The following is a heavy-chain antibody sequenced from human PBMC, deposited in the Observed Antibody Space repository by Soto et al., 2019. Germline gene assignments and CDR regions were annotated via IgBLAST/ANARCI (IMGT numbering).Heavy chain of an antibody. V-gene: IGHV3-74*01. CDR2: VKSDEST. CDR1: GFIFSSYW. J-gene: IGHJ3*01. CDR3: ARGIRGHYCSDV. D-gene: IGHD3-10*01. Sequence: EVQLVESGGDLVQPGGSLRLSCAASGFIFSSYWMHWVRQAPGKRLVWVSRVKSDESTYYEDSGKGRFTISRDNAKNTLYLQMNSLTVEDTAVYYCARGIRGHYCSDVWGQGTMVTVSS.